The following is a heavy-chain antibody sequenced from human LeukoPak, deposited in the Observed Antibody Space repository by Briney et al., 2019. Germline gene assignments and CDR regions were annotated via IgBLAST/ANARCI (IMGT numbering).Heavy chain of an antibody. CDR2: ISSSSSYI. V-gene: IGHV3-21*01. Sequence: GGSLRLSCAASGFTFSSDNMNWVRQAPGEGLEWVSSISSSSSYIYHADSVKGRFTISRDNAKNSLYLQMNSLRAEDTAVYYCARDWRFGELSFGYFDLWGRGTLVTVSS. J-gene: IGHJ2*01. CDR1: GFTFSSDN. CDR3: ARDWRFGELSFGYFDL. D-gene: IGHD3-10*01.